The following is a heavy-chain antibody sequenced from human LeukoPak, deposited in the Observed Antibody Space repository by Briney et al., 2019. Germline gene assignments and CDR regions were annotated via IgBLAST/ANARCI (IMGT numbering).Heavy chain of an antibody. CDR3: AREQAFVYCSCATCYDDY. CDR1: GYTFTDYY. V-gene: IGHV1-2*02. CDR2: INPNSGDT. D-gene: IGHD2-15*01. Sequence: GASVKVSCTASGYTFTDYYMHWGRQAPGQGLEWMGWINPNSGDTHYAQKFQSRVTMTRDTSINTAYMELSRLRSDDTAVYYCAREQAFVYCSCATCYDDYWGQGSLVTVSS. J-gene: IGHJ4*02.